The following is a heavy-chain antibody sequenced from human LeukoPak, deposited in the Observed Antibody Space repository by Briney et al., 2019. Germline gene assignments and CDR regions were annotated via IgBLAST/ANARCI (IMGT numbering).Heavy chain of an antibody. J-gene: IGHJ5*02. CDR3: ARYGDYSGCFDP. CDR2: IYYSGST. D-gene: IGHD4-17*01. CDR1: GGSISSSSYY. Sequence: SETPSLTCTVSGGSISSSSYYWGWIRQPPGKGLEWIGSIYYSGSTYYNPSLKSRVTISVDTSKNQFSLKLSSVTAADTAVYYCARYGDYSGCFDPWGQGTLVTVSS. V-gene: IGHV4-39*01.